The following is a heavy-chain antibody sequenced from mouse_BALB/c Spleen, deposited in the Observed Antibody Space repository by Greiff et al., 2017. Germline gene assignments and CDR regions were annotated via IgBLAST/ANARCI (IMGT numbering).Heavy chain of an antibody. J-gene: IGHJ2*01. V-gene: IGHV5-2*01. D-gene: IGHD2-14*01. CDR1: EYEFPSHD. Sequence: EVKVVESGGGLVQPGESLKLSCESNEYEFPSHDMSWVRKTPEKRLELVAAINSDGGSTYYPDTMERRFIISRDNTKKTLYLQMSSLRSEDTALYYCANRYGGDYFDYWGQGTTLTVSS. CDR2: INSDGGST. CDR3: ANRYGGDYFDY.